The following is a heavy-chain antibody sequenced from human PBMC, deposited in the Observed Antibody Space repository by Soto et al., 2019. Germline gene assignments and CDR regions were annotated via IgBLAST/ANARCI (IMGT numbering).Heavy chain of an antibody. CDR1: GGSISSSS. J-gene: IGHJ4*02. CDR2: ISSSSSYI. D-gene: IGHD3-22*01. Sequence: PSETLSLTCTVSGGSISSSSYYWGWIRQPPGKGLEWVSSISSSSSYIYYADSVKGRFTISRDNAKNSLYLQMNSLRAEDTAVYYCARDLEYYYDSSGSPPGYWGQGTLVTVSS. CDR3: ARDLEYYYDSSGSPPGY. V-gene: IGHV3-21*01.